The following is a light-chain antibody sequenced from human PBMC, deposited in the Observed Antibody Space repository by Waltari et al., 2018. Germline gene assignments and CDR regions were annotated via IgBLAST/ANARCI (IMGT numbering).Light chain of an antibody. Sequence: QSVLTQPPSATGSPGQSVTISCTGTNSEVGAYNYVSWYQQHPGKGPKLLIYEVTNRPAGVPGRCSGSKSGNTASLTVSGLQADDEADYYCSSYAHNNHFVFGTGTKVTVL. CDR1: NSEVGAYNY. CDR2: EVT. J-gene: IGLJ1*01. V-gene: IGLV2-8*01. CDR3: SSYAHNNHFV.